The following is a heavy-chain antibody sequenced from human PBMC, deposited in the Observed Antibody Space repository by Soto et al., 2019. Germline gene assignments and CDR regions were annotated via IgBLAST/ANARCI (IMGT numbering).Heavy chain of an antibody. V-gene: IGHV4-30-4*01. Sequence: QVQLQESGPGLVKPSQTLSLTCTVSGGSISSGDYYWSWIRQPPGKGLEWIGYIYYSGSTYYNPSLKSRVTISVDTSTNQFSLKLSSVTAADTAVYYCARVRYYDILTGYYYFDYWGQGTLVTVSS. CDR1: GGSISSGDYY. CDR3: ARVRYYDILTGYYYFDY. CDR2: IYYSGST. J-gene: IGHJ4*02. D-gene: IGHD3-9*01.